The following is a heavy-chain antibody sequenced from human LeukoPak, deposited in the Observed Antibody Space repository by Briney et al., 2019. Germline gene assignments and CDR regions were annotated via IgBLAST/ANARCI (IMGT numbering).Heavy chain of an antibody. V-gene: IGHV3-21*01. CDR3: ARIQPSYCGGDCPDY. J-gene: IGHJ4*02. CDR1: GFTFDDYA. CDR2: ISSSSSYI. Sequence: GRSLRLSCAASGFTFDDYAMHWVRQAPGKGLEWVSSISSSSSYIYYADSVKGRFTISRDNAKNSLYLQMNSLRAEDTAVYYCARIQPSYCGGDCPDYWGQGTLVTVSS. D-gene: IGHD2-21*02.